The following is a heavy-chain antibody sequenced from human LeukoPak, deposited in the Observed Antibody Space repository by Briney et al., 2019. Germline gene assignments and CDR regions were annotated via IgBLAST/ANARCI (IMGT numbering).Heavy chain of an antibody. V-gene: IGHV4-39*05. D-gene: IGHD6-19*01. CDR1: GGSISSSSYY. Sequence: PETPSLTCTVSGGSISSSSYYWGWIRQPPGKGLEWIGSIYYSGSTYYNPSLKSRVTISVDTSKNQFSLKLSSVTAADTAVYYCATGYSSGWYYYYMDVWGKGTTVTVSS. CDR3: ATGYSSGWYYYYMDV. CDR2: IYYSGST. J-gene: IGHJ6*03.